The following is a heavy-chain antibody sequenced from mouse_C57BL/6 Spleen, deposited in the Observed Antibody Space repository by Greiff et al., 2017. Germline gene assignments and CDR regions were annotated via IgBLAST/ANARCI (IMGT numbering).Heavy chain of an antibody. V-gene: IGHV5-4*01. D-gene: IGHD1-1*01. CDR2: ISDGGSYT. CDR1: GFTFSSYA. J-gene: IGHJ2*01. Sequence: DVKLVESGGGLVKPGGSLKLSCAASGFTFSSYAMSWVRQTPEKRLEWVATISDGGSYTYYPDNVKGRFTISRDNAKNNLYLQMSHLKSEDTAMYYCARDNYGSSRYYFDYWGQGTTLTVSS. CDR3: ARDNYGSSRYYFDY.